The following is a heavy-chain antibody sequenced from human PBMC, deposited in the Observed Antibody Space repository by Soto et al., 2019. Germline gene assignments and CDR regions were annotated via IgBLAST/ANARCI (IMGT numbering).Heavy chain of an antibody. CDR1: GGSFSGYY. J-gene: IGHJ6*03. D-gene: IGHD3-3*01. Sequence: PSETLSLTCAVYGGSFSGYYWSWIRQPPGKGLEWIGEINHSGSTNYNPSLKSRVTISVDTSKNQFSLKLSSVTAADTAVYYCARGSRDFWSGYYKFPNYYYYMDVWGKGTTVTAP. V-gene: IGHV4-34*01. CDR2: INHSGST. CDR3: ARGSRDFWSGYYKFPNYYYYMDV.